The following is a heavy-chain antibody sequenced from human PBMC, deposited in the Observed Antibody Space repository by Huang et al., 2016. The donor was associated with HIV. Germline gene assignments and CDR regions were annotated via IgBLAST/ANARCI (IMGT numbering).Heavy chain of an antibody. V-gene: IGHV4-39*01. D-gene: IGHD6-13*01. CDR2: IYYSGST. J-gene: IGHJ4*02. Sequence: QLQLQESGPGLVKPSETLSLTCTVSGGSISSSSYYWGWIRPPPGKGLEWIGTIYYSGSTYYNLALKSRVTISVDTSKNQFSLKLGSVTAADTAVYYCARQGVAAAGTDSSNFDYWGQGTLVTVSS. CDR3: ARQGVAAAGTDSSNFDY. CDR1: GGSISSSSYY.